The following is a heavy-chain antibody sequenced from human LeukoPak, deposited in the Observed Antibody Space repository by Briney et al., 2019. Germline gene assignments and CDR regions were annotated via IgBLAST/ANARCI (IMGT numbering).Heavy chain of an antibody. D-gene: IGHD2-2*01. Sequence: SETLSLTCAVSGGSFSGYYWSWIRQSPGKGLEWIGEINHSGSSNYNPSLKSRVTISVDTSKNQSSLKLNSMTAADTAVYYCARGREIGYQLPLDYWGQGTLVTVSS. CDR1: GGSFSGYY. CDR3: ARGREIGYQLPLDY. J-gene: IGHJ4*02. CDR2: INHSGSS. V-gene: IGHV4-34*01.